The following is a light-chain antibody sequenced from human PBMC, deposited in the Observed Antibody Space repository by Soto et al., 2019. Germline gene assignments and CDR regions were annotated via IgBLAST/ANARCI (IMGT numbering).Light chain of an antibody. J-gene: IGLJ1*01. CDR2: GNS. CDR3: QSYDSSLSGYV. V-gene: IGLV1-40*01. CDR1: SSNIGAGYD. Sequence: QSVLTQPPSVSGAPGQRVTISCTGSSSNIGAGYDVPWYQQLPGTAPKFLIYGNSNRPSGVPDRFSGSKSGTSASLAITGLQAEDEADYYCQSYDSSLSGYVFGTGTKVTVL.